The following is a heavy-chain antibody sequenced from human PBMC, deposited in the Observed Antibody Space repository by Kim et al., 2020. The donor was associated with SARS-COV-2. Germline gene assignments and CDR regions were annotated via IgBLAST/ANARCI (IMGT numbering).Heavy chain of an antibody. CDR3: VRLGCSATSCTTFGY. D-gene: IGHD2-2*01. V-gene: IGHV4-59*08. J-gene: IGHJ4*02. Sequence: NPYLKGRVTISVDTHKNQFSLKLSFVTAADTAMYYCVRLGCSATSCTTFGYWGQGTLVTVSS.